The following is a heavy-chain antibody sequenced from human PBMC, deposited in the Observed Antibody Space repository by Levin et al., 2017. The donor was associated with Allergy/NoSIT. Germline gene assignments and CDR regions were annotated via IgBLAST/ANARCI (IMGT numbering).Heavy chain of an antibody. Sequence: EASVKVSCKASGGTFSSYAISWVRQAPGQGLEWMGGIIPIFGTTNYAQKFQGRVTVTADDSTSTAYMELSSLRSEDTAVYYCARDCSSTSCYRGDAFDSWGQGTMVTVSS. CDR2: IIPIFGTT. CDR3: ARDCSSTSCYRGDAFDS. CDR1: GGTFSSYA. V-gene: IGHV1-69*13. D-gene: IGHD2-2*01. J-gene: IGHJ3*02.